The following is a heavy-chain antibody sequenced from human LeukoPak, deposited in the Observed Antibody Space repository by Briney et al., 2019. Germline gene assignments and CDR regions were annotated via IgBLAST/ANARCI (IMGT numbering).Heavy chain of an antibody. D-gene: IGHD6-13*01. Sequence: SETLSLTCTVSGGSISSHYWSWIRQPPGKGLEWIGYIYYSGSTNYNPSLKSRVTISVDTSKNQFSLKLSSVTAADTAVYYCARDRSSESWFDPWAREPWSPSPQ. CDR2: IYYSGST. V-gene: IGHV4-59*11. CDR1: GGSISSHY. J-gene: IGHJ5*02. CDR3: ARDRSSESWFDP.